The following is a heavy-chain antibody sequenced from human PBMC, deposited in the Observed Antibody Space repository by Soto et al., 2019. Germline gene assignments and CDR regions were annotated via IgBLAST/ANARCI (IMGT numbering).Heavy chain of an antibody. J-gene: IGHJ4*02. V-gene: IGHV1-3*01. Sequence: ASVKVSCKASGYTFTSYAMHWVRQAPGQRLEWMGWINAGNGNTKYSQNFQGRVTITRDTSASTAYMELSSLRSEDTAVYYCARASYLGATFSYWGQGTLVTVSS. CDR3: ARASYLGATFSY. D-gene: IGHD1-26*01. CDR1: GYTFTSYA. CDR2: INAGNGNT.